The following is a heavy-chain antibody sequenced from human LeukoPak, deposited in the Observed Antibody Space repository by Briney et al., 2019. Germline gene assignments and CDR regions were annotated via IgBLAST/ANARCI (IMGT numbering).Heavy chain of an antibody. CDR1: GFTFDDYA. CDR2: ISWNSGSI. V-gene: IGHV3-9*01. J-gene: IGHJ6*02. D-gene: IGHD6-13*01. Sequence: GRSLRLSCAASGFTFDDYAMHWVRQAPGKGLEWVSGISWNSGSIGYADSVKGRFTISRDNAKNSLYLQMNSLRAEDTAVYYCARDCIAAASQGCMDVWGQGTTVTVSS. CDR3: ARDCIAAASQGCMDV.